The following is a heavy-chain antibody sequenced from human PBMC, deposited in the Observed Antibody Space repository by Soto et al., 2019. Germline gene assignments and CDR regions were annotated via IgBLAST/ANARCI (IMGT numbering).Heavy chain of an antibody. CDR3: VSGRYDSVRLGMDV. CDR1: GFTVRSNY. J-gene: IGHJ6*02. D-gene: IGHD3-3*01. V-gene: IGHV3-66*01. CDR2: LNSGGST. Sequence: EVQLVESGGGLVQPGGSLRLSCAASGFTVRSNYMTWVRQAPGKGLEWVSLLNSGGSTNYADSVKGRFTISRDNSKNTVDLQMNSLRAEDTAVYYCVSGRYDSVRLGMDVWGQGTTVTVSS.